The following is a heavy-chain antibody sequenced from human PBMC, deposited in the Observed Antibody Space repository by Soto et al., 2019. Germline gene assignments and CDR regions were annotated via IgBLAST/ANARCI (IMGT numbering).Heavy chain of an antibody. CDR3: ARARRYCTNGVCYTPYYYGMDV. V-gene: IGHV3-33*01. CDR2: IWYDGSNK. D-gene: IGHD2-8*01. Sequence: QVQLVESGGGVVQPGRSLRLSCAASGFTFSSYGMHWVRQAPGKGLEWVAVIWYDGSNKYYADSVKGRFTISRDNSKNTLYLKMNSLRAEDTAVYYCARARRYCTNGVCYTPYYYGMDVWGQGTTVTVSS. J-gene: IGHJ6*02. CDR1: GFTFSSYG.